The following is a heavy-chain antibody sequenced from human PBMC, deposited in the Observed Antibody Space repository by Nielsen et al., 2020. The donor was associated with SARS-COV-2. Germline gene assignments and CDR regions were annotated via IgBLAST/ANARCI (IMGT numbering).Heavy chain of an antibody. D-gene: IGHD2-2*01. J-gene: IGHJ6*02. CDR1: GFTFSSYG. Sequence: GGSLRLSCAASGFTFSSYGMHWVRQAPGKGLEWVAVISYDGSNKYYADSVKGRFTISRDNSKNPLYLQMNSLRAEDTAVYYCANLGYCSSTSCYWDYYYGMDVWGQGTTVTVSS. CDR2: ISYDGSNK. CDR3: ANLGYCSSTSCYWDYYYGMDV. V-gene: IGHV3-30*18.